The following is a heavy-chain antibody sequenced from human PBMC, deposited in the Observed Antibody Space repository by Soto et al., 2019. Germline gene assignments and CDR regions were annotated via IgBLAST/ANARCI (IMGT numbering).Heavy chain of an antibody. CDR3: ARDPPGDEIDY. V-gene: IGHV4-31*03. D-gene: IGHD4-17*01. Sequence: PSETLSLTCTVSGASISSGTYYWTWIRQHPGKGLEWIGYIYYSGSTYYNPSLKSRLTMSVDTSKNQFSLKLSSVTAADTAVYFCARDPPGDEIDYWGQGTPVPVSS. J-gene: IGHJ4*02. CDR1: GASISSGTYY. CDR2: IYYSGST.